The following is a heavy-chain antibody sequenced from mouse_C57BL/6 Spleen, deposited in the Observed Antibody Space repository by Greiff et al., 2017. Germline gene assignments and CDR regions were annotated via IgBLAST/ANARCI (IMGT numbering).Heavy chain of an antibody. CDR1: GYTFTDYY. CDR2: INPYNGGT. V-gene: IGHV1-19*01. D-gene: IGHD3-2*02. CDR3: GRRASSDWDY. Sequence: EVQLQQSGPVLVKPGASVKMSCKASGYTFTDYYMNWVKQSHGKSLEWIGVINPYNGGTSYNQKFKGKATLTVDKSSSTAYMELNSLTSEDSAVCYSGRRASSDWDYWGQGTTLTVSS. J-gene: IGHJ2*01.